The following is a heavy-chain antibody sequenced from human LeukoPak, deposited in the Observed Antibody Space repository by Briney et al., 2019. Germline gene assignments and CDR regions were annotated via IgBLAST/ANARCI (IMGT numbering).Heavy chain of an antibody. CDR2: IWYDGSNK. J-gene: IGHJ3*02. D-gene: IGHD3-10*01. CDR1: GFTFSSYG. V-gene: IGHV3-33*01. Sequence: GRSLRLSCAASGFTFSSYGMHWVRQAPGKGLEWVAVIWYDGSNKYYADSVKGRFTISRDNSKNTLYLQMNSLRAEDTAVYYCARDPRITMVRGVIISDAFDIWGQGTMVTVSS. CDR3: ARDPRITMVRGVIISDAFDI.